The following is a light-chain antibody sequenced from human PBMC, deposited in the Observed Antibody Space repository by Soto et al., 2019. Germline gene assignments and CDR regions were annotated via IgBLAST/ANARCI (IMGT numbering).Light chain of an antibody. Sequence: QSALTQPPSASGSPGQSVTISCTGTSSDVGAYNYVSWYQQHPGKAPKLIIYEVTKRPSGVPGRFSGSKSGNTASLTVSGLQADDEGDYYCTSYAGSNNFVVFGGGTKLTVL. CDR2: EVT. J-gene: IGLJ2*01. CDR3: TSYAGSNNFVV. CDR1: SSDVGAYNY. V-gene: IGLV2-8*01.